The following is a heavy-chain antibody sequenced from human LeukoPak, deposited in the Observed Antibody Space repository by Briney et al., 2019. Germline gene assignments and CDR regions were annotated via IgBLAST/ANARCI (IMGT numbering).Heavy chain of an antibody. CDR1: GFTFSSYS. Sequence: GGSLRLSCAASGFTFSSYSMNWVRQAPGKGLEWVSSISSSSSYIYYADSVKGRFTISRDNAKNSLYLQMNSLRAEDTAVYYCAREIGGSGSYYTFTEHNDYWGQGTLVTVPS. CDR3: AREIGGSGSYYTFTEHNDY. D-gene: IGHD3-10*01. V-gene: IGHV3-21*01. CDR2: ISSSSSYI. J-gene: IGHJ4*02.